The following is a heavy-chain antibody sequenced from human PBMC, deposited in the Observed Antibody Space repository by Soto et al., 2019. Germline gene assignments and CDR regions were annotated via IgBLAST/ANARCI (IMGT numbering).Heavy chain of an antibody. CDR1: GGSISSYY. CDR2: IYTSGRT. V-gene: IGHV4-4*07. CDR3: ARTLDRGYGFNWFDP. D-gene: IGHD3-10*01. Sequence: QVQLQESGPGLVKPSETLSLTCTVSGGSISSYYWSWIRQPAGKGLEWIGRIYTSGRTNYNPSLKGRVTMSVDTSKNQFSLKLSAVTAADTAVYYCARTLDRGYGFNWFDPWGQGTLVTVSS. J-gene: IGHJ5*02.